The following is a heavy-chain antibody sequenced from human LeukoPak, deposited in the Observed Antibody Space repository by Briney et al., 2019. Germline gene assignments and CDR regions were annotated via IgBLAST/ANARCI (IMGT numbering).Heavy chain of an antibody. CDR2: ISSSSSYI. Sequence: GGSLRLSCAASRFTLSSHGMSWVRQAPGKGLEWVSSISSSSSYIYYADSVKGRFTISRDNAKNSLYLQMNSLRAEDTAVYYCARSRVGATYFDYWGQGTLVTVSS. CDR3: ARSRVGATYFDY. V-gene: IGHV3-21*01. CDR1: RFTLSSHG. D-gene: IGHD1-26*01. J-gene: IGHJ4*02.